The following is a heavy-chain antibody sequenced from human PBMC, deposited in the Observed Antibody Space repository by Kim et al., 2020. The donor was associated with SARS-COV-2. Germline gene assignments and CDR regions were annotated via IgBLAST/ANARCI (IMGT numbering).Heavy chain of an antibody. CDR1: GFTFSSYW. D-gene: IGHD3-22*01. V-gene: IGHV3-7*01. Sequence: GSLRLSCAASGFTFSSYWMSWVRQAPGKGLEWVANIKQDGSEKYYVDSVKGRFTISRDNAKNSLYLQMNSLRAEDTAVYYCARVTPWVSYYYDSSGYFFDYWGQGTLVSVSS. CDR3: ARVTPWVSYYYDSSGYFFDY. J-gene: IGHJ4*02. CDR2: IKQDGSEK.